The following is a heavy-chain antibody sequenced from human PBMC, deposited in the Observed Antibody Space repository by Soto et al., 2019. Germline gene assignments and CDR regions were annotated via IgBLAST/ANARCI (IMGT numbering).Heavy chain of an antibody. D-gene: IGHD6-19*01. CDR1: GFTFSSYW. V-gene: IGHV3-74*01. CDR3: ARDRGWSLFDY. J-gene: IGHJ4*02. CDR2: TNIDGSDT. Sequence: GGSLRLSCAASGFTFSSYWMYWVRQAPGKGLVWVSRTNIDGSDTSYADSVKGRFTISRDNAKNTLYLQMNSLRAEDTAVYYCARDRGWSLFDYWGQGTLVTVSS.